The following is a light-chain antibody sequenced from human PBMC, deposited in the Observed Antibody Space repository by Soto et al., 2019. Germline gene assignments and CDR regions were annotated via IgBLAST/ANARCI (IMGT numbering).Light chain of an antibody. V-gene: IGLV2-14*02. CDR3: SSYTSSSTL. Sequence: QSALTQPASVSGSPGQSITISCTGTSSNVGSYKLVSWYQQHPGKAPKLMIFEVNKRPSGVSNRFSGSKSGNTASLTISGLKAEDEADSYCSSYTSSSTLFGTGTKV. CDR1: SSNVGSYKL. J-gene: IGLJ1*01. CDR2: EVN.